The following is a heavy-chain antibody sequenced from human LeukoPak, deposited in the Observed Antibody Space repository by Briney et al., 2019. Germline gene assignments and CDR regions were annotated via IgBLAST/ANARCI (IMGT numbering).Heavy chain of an antibody. D-gene: IGHD6-19*01. V-gene: IGHV3-23*01. CDR2: FSDNSGTT. CDR3: AKAYSTGWSYFDY. CDR1: GFTFSSFA. J-gene: IGHJ4*02. Sequence: PGGSLRLSCAASGFTFSSFAMSWVRQAPGKGLEWVSGFSDNSGTTYYAVSVKGRFTISRDNSKNTVYLQMNSLRAEDTAIYYCAKAYSTGWSYFDYWGQGILVTVSS.